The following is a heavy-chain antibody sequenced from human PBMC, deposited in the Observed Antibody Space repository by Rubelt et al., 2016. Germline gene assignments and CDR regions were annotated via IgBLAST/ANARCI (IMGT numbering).Heavy chain of an antibody. Sequence: QVQLVQSGAEVKKPGASVKVSCKASGYTFTSYGISWVRQAPGQGLEWMGWISAYNGNTNYAQKRQGRFTMTTGTATSTAYSGLRSLRSDDTAVYYGASDADYYDSSGYYPYWGQGTLVTVSS. CDR1: GYTFTSYG. V-gene: IGHV1-18*01. CDR3: ASDADYYDSSGYYPY. CDR2: ISAYNGNT. D-gene: IGHD3-22*01. J-gene: IGHJ4*02.